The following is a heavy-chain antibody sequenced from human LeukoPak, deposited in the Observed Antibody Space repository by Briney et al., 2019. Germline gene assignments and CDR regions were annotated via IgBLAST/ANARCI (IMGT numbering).Heavy chain of an antibody. CDR1: EFTFSNYW. J-gene: IGHJ4*02. D-gene: IGHD3-22*01. V-gene: IGHV3-7*01. CDR3: TRGGLFTYDSSGYPIDF. Sequence: GGSLRLSCVASEFTFSNYWMTWVRQAPGKGLEWVANIKGDGSKKHYLGSVEGRFTISRDTSKNTLFLQMNSLRAEDTAVYYCTRGGLFTYDSSGYPIDFWGQGTLVTVSS. CDR2: IKGDGSKK.